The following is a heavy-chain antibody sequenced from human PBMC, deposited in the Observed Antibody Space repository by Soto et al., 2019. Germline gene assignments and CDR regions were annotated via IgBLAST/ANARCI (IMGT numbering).Heavy chain of an antibody. J-gene: IGHJ4*02. CDR2: IYSGGST. V-gene: IGHV3-53*01. CDR3: ASGYYDSSGYYYPFDY. CDR1: GFTVSSNY. Sequence: GGSLRLSCAASGFTVSSNYMSWVRQAPGKGLEWVSVIYSGGSTYYADSVKGRFTISRDNSKNTLYLQMNSLRAEDTAVYYCASGYYDSSGYYYPFDYWGQGTLATVSS. D-gene: IGHD3-22*01.